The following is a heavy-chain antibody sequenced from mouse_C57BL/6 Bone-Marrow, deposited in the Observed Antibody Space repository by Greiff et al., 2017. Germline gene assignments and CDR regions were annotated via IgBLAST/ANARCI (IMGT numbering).Heavy chain of an antibody. CDR3: TCSGSACDSSYLKCYALAY. V-gene: IGHV1-7*01. Sequence: QVQLQQSGAELAKPGASVKLSCKASGYTFTSYWMHWVKQRPGQGLEWIGYINPSSGYTKYNQKFKDKATLTADHSSRTAYMQMSSLTYEDSAVYYCTCSGSACDSSYLKCYALAYWGQGTSVTVSA. CDR1: GYTFTSYW. J-gene: IGHJ4*01. D-gene: IGHD1-1*01. CDR2: INPSSGYT.